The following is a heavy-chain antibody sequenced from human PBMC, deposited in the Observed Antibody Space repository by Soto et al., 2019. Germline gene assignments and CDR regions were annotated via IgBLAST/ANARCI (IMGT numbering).Heavy chain of an antibody. Sequence: SETLSLTCTVSGVSVSSGSFYWAWIRQPPGKGLEWIGFGSYSGTTNYKPSLKSRVTISVDTSRSQISLKVSSLTAADTAVYYCARGATVTQYDYWGQGTMVTVYS. D-gene: IGHD4-17*01. CDR3: ARGATVTQYDY. CDR1: GVSVSSGSFY. V-gene: IGHV4-61*01. CDR2: GSYSGTT. J-gene: IGHJ4*02.